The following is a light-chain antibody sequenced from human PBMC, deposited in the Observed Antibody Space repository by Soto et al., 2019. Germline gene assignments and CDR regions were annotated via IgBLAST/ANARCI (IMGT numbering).Light chain of an antibody. V-gene: IGKV3D-15*01. J-gene: IGKJ4*01. CDR3: QSYNDWPLT. CDR2: GAS. Sequence: MTQSPSTLSPSVGDRVSITCRASQTINRWLAWYQQKPGQAPRLLIYGASTRASGIPTRFSGSGSGTEFTLTISSLQSEDFAVYFCQSYNDWPLTFGGGTKVDIK. CDR1: QTINRW.